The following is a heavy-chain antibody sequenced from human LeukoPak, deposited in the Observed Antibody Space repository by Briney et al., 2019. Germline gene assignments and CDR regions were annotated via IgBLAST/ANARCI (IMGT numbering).Heavy chain of an antibody. V-gene: IGHV4-61*01. D-gene: IGHD6-19*01. Sequence: PSETLSLTCTVSGGSVSSGSYYWSWIRQPPGKGLEWIGYIYYSGSTNYNPSLKSRVTISVDTSKNQFSLKLSSVTAEDTAVYYCARPPKYSSGWHYFDYWGQGTLVTVSS. CDR3: ARPPKYSSGWHYFDY. CDR2: IYYSGST. J-gene: IGHJ4*02. CDR1: GGSVSSGSYY.